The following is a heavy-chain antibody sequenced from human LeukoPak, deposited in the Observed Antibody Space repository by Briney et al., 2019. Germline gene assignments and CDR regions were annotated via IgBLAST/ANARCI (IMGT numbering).Heavy chain of an antibody. CDR2: IIATLGIA. D-gene: IGHD5-18*01. CDR3: ARDHFDTPSDTATGGTTGD. V-gene: IGHV1-69*04. Sequence: SLKVSCKASGGTFSSYAISWVRQAPRQGLEWMGRIIATLGIANYAQKFQGRVTISADKSTSTAYMELSSLRSEDTAVYYCARDHFDTPSDTATGGTTGDWGQGTLVSVSS. J-gene: IGHJ4*02. CDR1: GGTFSSYA.